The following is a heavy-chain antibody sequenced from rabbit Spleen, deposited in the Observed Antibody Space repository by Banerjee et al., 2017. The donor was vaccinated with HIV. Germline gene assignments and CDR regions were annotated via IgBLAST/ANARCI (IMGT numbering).Heavy chain of an antibody. V-gene: IGHV1S45*01. CDR3: ARDAGTSFSTYGMDL. D-gene: IGHD8-1*01. CDR2: IDAGGSGFT. Sequence: QEQLEESGGDLVKPGASLTLTCIASGVSFSGSSYMCWVRQAPGKGLEWIACIDAGGSGFTYFASWAKGRFTISKASSTTVTLQMTSLTAADTATYFCARDAGTSFSTYGMDLWGQGTLVTVS. J-gene: IGHJ6*01. CDR1: GVSFSGSSY.